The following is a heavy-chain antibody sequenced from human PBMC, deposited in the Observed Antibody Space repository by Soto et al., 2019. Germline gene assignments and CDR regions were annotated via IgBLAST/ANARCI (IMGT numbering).Heavy chain of an antibody. CDR2: INHSGST. J-gene: IGHJ4*02. Sequence: SETMSLTCAVYGGSFSGYYWSWIRQPPGKGLEWIGEINHSGSTNYNPSLKSRVTISVDTSKNQSSLKLSSVTAADTAVYYCASSVDPGDFDYWGQGTLVTVSS. V-gene: IGHV4-34*01. CDR1: GGSFSGYY. CDR3: ASSVDPGDFDY.